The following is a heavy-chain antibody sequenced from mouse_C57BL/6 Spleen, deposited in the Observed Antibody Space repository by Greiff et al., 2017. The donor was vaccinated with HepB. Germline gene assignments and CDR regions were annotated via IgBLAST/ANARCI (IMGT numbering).Heavy chain of an antibody. J-gene: IGHJ4*01. Sequence: VQGVESGPGLVQPSQSLSITCTVSGFSLTSYGVHWVRQSPGKGLEWLGVIWSGGSTDYNAAFISRLSISKDNSKSQVFFKMNSLQADDTAIYYCARGGTGTLWYAMDYWGQGTSVTVSS. CDR1: GFSLTSYG. CDR2: IWSGGST. V-gene: IGHV2-2*01. CDR3: ARGGTGTLWYAMDY. D-gene: IGHD4-1*01.